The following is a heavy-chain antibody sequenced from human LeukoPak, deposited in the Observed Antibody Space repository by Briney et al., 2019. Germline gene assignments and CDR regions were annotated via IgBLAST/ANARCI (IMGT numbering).Heavy chain of an antibody. CDR1: GGTFSSYA. Sequence: SVKVSCKASGGTFSSYAISWVRQAPGQGLEWMGGIIPIFGTANYAQKFQGRVTITTDESTSTAYMELSSLRSEDTAVYYCARDPGDGYNPSGWGQGTLVTVSS. D-gene: IGHD5-24*01. J-gene: IGHJ4*02. CDR2: IIPIFGTA. V-gene: IGHV1-69*05. CDR3: ARDPGDGYNPSG.